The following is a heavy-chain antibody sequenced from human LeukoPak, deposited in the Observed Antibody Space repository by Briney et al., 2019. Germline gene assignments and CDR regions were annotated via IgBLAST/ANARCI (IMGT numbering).Heavy chain of an antibody. CDR2: IYPGDSDT. J-gene: IGHJ6*02. V-gene: IGHV5-51*01. D-gene: IGHD4-17*01. CDR3: ARQIYGQSDFHYYYYYGMDV. Sequence: GESLKISCKGSGYSFTSYRIGWVRQMPGKGLEWMGIIYPGDSDTRYSPSFQGQVTISADKSISTAYLQWSSLKASDTAMYYCARQIYGQSDFHYYYYYGMDVWGQGTTVTVSS. CDR1: GYSFTSYR.